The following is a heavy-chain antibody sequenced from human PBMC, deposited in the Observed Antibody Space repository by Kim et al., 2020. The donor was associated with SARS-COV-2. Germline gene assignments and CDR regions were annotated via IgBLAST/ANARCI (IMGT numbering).Heavy chain of an antibody. D-gene: IGHD4-17*01. J-gene: IGHJ4*02. Sequence: GGSLRLSCAASGFTFSSYGMHWVRQAPGKGLEWVAVIWYDGSNKYYADSVKGRFTISRDNSKNTLYLQMNSLRAEDTAVYYCARTTVVTPLDYWGQGTLGTVSS. V-gene: IGHV3-33*01. CDR1: GFTFSSYG. CDR2: IWYDGSNK. CDR3: ARTTVVTPLDY.